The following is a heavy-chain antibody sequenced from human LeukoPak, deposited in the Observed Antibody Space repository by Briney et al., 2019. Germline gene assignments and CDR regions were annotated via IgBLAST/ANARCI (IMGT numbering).Heavy chain of an antibody. J-gene: IGHJ2*01. CDR3: ARSIAVAGRIPLWYFDL. Sequence: SETLSLTCTVSGGFISSYYLNWIRQPAGKGLEWIGLIYTSGSTNYNPSLTSRVTMSVDTSKNQFSLKLSSVTAADTAVYYSARSIAVAGRIPLWYFDLWGGGTLVTVSS. V-gene: IGHV4-4*07. CDR1: GGFISSYY. D-gene: IGHD6-19*01. CDR2: IYTSGST.